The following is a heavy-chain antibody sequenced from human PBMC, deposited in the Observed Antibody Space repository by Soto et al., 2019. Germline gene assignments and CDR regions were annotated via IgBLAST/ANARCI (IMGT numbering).Heavy chain of an antibody. J-gene: IGHJ4*02. V-gene: IGHV5-51*01. CDR3: ARHGYSSSWYPDH. D-gene: IGHD6-13*01. Sequence: PGAALKSSCQGCGYSVSSFWMGWVCQMPGKGLEWMGIAQPGHSDARYSPAFQGHVTISADESTNTAYLQWSSLRASDTAVYFCARHGYSSSWYPDHWGQGTLVTVSS. CDR1: GYSVSSFW. CDR2: AQPGHSDA.